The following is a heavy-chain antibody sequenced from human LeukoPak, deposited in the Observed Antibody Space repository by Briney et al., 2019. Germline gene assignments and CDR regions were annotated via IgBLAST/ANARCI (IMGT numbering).Heavy chain of an antibody. CDR3: ARERGAGPFDY. V-gene: IGHV4-59*01. D-gene: IGHD6-19*01. CDR2: IYYSGST. J-gene: IGHJ4*02. Sequence: PSETLSLTCTVSGGSISSYYWSWIRQPPGKGLEWIGYIYYSGSTSYNPSLKSRVTISVDTSKNQFSLKLSSVTAADTAVYYCARERGAGPFDYWGQGTLVTVSS. CDR1: GGSISSYY.